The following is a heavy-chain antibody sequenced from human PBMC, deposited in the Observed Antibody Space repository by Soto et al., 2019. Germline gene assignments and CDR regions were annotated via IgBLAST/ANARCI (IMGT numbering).Heavy chain of an antibody. J-gene: IGHJ5*02. D-gene: IGHD3-3*01. V-gene: IGHV3-23*01. CDR3: AKGATSITIFGVGYGNWFDP. CDR2: ISGSGGST. CDR1: GFTFSSYA. Sequence: GGSPRLSCAASGFTFSSYAMSWVRQAPGKGLEWVSAISGSGGSTYYADSVKGRFTISRDNSKNTLYLQMNSLRAEDTAVYYCAKGATSITIFGVGYGNWFDPWGQGTLVTVSS.